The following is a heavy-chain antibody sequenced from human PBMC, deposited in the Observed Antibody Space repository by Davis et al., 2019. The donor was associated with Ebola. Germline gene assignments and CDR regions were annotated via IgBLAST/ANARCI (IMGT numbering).Heavy chain of an antibody. CDR1: GFPFSGYY. D-gene: IGHD4-17*01. V-gene: IGHV3-72*01. CDR3: ARGPLRGDAYDL. Sequence: PGGSLRLSCVASGFPFSGYYMDWVRQAPGKGLEWVGRIRDKSKSYTTEYAASAEGRFTVSRDVSQNSLYLQMGSLRSEDTAVYYCARGPLRGDAYDLWGQGTMVTVSS. J-gene: IGHJ3*01. CDR2: IRDKSKSYTT.